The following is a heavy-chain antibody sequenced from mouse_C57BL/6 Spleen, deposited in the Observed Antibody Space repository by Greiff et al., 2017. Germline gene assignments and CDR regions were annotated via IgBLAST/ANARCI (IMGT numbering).Heavy chain of an antibody. CDR1: GFSLTSYG. CDR2: IWSGGST. V-gene: IGHV2-2*01. J-gene: IGHJ3*01. CDR3: AQGELAWFAY. Sequence: VQLQQSGPGLVQPSQSLSITCTVSGFSLTSYGVHWVRQSPGKGLEWLGVIWSGGSTDYNAAFISRLSISKDNSKSQVFFKMNSLQADDTAIYYCAQGELAWFAYWGQGTLVTVSA.